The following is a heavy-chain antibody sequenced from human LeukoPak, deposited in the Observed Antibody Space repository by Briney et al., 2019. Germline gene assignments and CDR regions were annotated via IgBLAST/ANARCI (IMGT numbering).Heavy chain of an antibody. J-gene: IGHJ6*02. V-gene: IGHV3-7*03. CDR2: INHNGNVN. CDR1: GFTFSSYW. D-gene: IGHD3-16*01. Sequence: GGSPRLSCAASGFTFSSYWMNWARQAPGKGLEWVASINHNGNVNYYVDSVKGRFTISRDNAKNTLYLQMSNLRAEDTAVYFCARGGGLDVWGQGATVTVSS. CDR3: ARGGGLDV.